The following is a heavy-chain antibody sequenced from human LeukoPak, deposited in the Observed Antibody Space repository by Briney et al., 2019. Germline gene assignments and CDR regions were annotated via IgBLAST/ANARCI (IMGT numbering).Heavy chain of an antibody. J-gene: IGHJ4*02. CDR3: ARASSYYYGSGSPDDY. D-gene: IGHD3-10*01. V-gene: IGHV4-34*01. CDR1: GGSFSGYY. Sequence: SETLSLTCAVYGGSFSGYYWSWIRQPPGKGLEWIGEINHSGSTNYNPSLKSRVTISVDTSKNQFSLKLGSVTAADTAVYYCARASSYYYGSGSPDDYWGQGTLVTVSS. CDR2: INHSGST.